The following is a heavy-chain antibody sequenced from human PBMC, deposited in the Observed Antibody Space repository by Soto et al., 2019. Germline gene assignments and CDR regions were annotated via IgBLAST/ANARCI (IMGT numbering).Heavy chain of an antibody. CDR3: ATVVAAFIALDY. D-gene: IGHD2-15*01. Sequence: SETLSLTCTVAGGSISSSSYYWGWIRQPPGKGLEWIGSIYYSGSTYYNPSLKSRVTISVDTSKNQFSLKLSSVTAADTAVYYCATVVAAFIALDYWGQGTLVT. V-gene: IGHV4-39*01. CDR1: GGSISSSSYY. J-gene: IGHJ4*02. CDR2: IYYSGST.